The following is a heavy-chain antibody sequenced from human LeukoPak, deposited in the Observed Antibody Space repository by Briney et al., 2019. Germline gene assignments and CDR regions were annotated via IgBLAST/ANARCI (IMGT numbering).Heavy chain of an antibody. CDR2: IYPGDSHT. J-gene: IGHJ4*02. CDR1: GYSFTSYW. Sequence: GESLKISCKGFGYSFTSYWIGWVRHMPGKGLDWMGFIYPGDSHTRYSPSFQGQVNISADKSISTAFLQWSSLKASDTAMYSCARHLSGSYSGYYFDYWGQWTLVTVSS. D-gene: IGHD1-26*01. CDR3: ARHLSGSYSGYYFDY. V-gene: IGHV5-51*01.